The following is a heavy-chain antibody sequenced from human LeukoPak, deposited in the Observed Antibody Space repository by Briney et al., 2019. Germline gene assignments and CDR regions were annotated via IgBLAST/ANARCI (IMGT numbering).Heavy chain of an antibody. CDR1: GYTFTSYD. D-gene: IGHD3-3*01. CDR2: IIPIFGTA. CDR3: ARSPEGEWLLNWFDP. V-gene: IGHV1-69*05. Sequence: SVKVSCKASGYTFTSYDINWVRQATGQGLEWMGGIIPIFGTANYAQKFQGRVTITTDESTSTAYMELSSLRSEDTAVYYCARSPEGEWLLNWFDPXGQGTLVTVSS. J-gene: IGHJ5*02.